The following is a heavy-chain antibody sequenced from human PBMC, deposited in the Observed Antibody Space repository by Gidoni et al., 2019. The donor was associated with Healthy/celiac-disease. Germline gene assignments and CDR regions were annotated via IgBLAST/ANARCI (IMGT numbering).Heavy chain of an antibody. J-gene: IGHJ4*02. CDR3: ARDYGGNSDFDD. V-gene: IGHV1-2*02. D-gene: IGHD4-17*01. CDR2: INPNSGGT. Sequence: VQLVQSGAGVKKPGASVTVSCQASGYTFTGYYMHWVRQAPGQGLEWMGWINPNSGGTNYAQKCQGRVTMTRDTSISTAYMELSRLRSDDTAVYYCARDYGGNSDFDDWGQGTLVTVSS. CDR1: GYTFTGYY.